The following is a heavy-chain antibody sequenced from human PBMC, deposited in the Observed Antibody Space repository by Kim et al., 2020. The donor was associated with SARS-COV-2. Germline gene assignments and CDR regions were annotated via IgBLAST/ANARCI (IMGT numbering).Heavy chain of an antibody. J-gene: IGHJ3*02. Sequence: SETLSLTCTVSGGSISSGGYYWSWIRQHPGKGLEWIGYIYYSGSTYYNPSLKSRVTISVDTSKNQFSLKLSSVTAADTAVYYCARDPIGYYGSGSFDIWGQGTMVTVSS. V-gene: IGHV4-31*03. D-gene: IGHD3-10*01. CDR1: GGSISSGGYY. CDR3: ARDPIGYYGSGSFDI. CDR2: IYYSGST.